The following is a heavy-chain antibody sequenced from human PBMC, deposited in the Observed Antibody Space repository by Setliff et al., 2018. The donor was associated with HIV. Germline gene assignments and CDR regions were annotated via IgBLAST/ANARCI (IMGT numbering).Heavy chain of an antibody. CDR1: GYTFTSYG. D-gene: IGHD5-18*01. CDR2: ISAYNGNT. Sequence: ASVKVSCKASGYTFTSYGISWVRQAPGQGLEWMGWISAYNGNTNYAQKFQGRVTMTTDTSTSTAYMEVKSLRSDDTAVYYCARFEGRDKRGYSSGAYYYYMGVWGKGTTVTVSS. V-gene: IGHV1-18*01. CDR3: ARFEGRDKRGYSSGAYYYYMGV. J-gene: IGHJ6*03.